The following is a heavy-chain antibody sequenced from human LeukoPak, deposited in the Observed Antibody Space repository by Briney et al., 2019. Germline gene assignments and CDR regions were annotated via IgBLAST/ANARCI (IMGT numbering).Heavy chain of an antibody. Sequence: GSGGSTYYSDSAKGRFTISRDNSNNTLYLQMNSLRAEDTAVYYCAKGPASRGYTYVANWGQGTLVTVSS. CDR2: GSGGST. D-gene: IGHD5-18*01. V-gene: IGHV3-23*01. CDR3: AKGPASRGYTYVAN. J-gene: IGHJ4*02.